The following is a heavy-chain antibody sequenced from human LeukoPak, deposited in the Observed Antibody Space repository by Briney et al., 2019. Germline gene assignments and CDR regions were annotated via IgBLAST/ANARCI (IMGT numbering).Heavy chain of an antibody. CDR2: IIPIFGTA. J-gene: IGHJ3*02. V-gene: IGHV1-69*05. CDR3: ARDYYDSSGYFDI. D-gene: IGHD3-22*01. CDR1: GGTFSSYA. Sequence: SVKVSCKATGGTFSSYAISWVRQAPGQGLEWMGGIIPIFGTANYAQKFQGRVTITTDESTSTAYMELSSLRSEDTAVYYCARDYYDSSGYFDIWGQGTMVTVSS.